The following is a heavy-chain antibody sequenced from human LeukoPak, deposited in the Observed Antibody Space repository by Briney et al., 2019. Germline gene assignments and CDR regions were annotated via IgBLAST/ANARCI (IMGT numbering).Heavy chain of an antibody. Sequence: GGSLRLSCAASGFIFSDHYMDWVRQAPGKGLEWVGRTRNKPNSYTTEYAASVKGRFTISRDDLKNSLYLQMNSLKTEDTAVYYCVREGLGGYYFAYWGQGTLVTVSS. CDR3: VREGLGGYYFAY. CDR2: TRNKPNSYTT. CDR1: GFIFSDHY. V-gene: IGHV3-72*01. D-gene: IGHD5-12*01. J-gene: IGHJ4*02.